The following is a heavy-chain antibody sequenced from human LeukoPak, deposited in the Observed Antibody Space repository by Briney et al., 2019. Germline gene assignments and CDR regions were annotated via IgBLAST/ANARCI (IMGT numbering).Heavy chain of an antibody. Sequence: PGGSLRLSCAASGFTFSRYWMHWVSQAPGKGLGWVSRINNDGSVTTYADSVKGRFTIPRDNAKNTLYLQMNSLRAEDTAIYYCARDYDSSGYYEADAFDIWGQGTMVTVSS. CDR3: ARDYDSSGYYEADAFDI. D-gene: IGHD3-22*01. J-gene: IGHJ3*02. V-gene: IGHV3-74*01. CDR1: GFTFSRYW. CDR2: INNDGSVT.